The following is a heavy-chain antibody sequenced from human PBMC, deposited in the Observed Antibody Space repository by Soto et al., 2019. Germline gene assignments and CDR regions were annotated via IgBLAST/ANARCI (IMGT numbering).Heavy chain of an antibody. V-gene: IGHV1-69*13. CDR3: ARAGDCTNGVCPFDY. CDR2: IIPIFGTA. J-gene: IGHJ4*02. Sequence: GASVKVSCKASGGTFSSYAISWLRQAPGQGLEWMGGIIPIFGTANYAQKFQGRVTITADESTSTAYMELSSLRSEDTAVYYCARAGDCTNGVCPFDYWGQGTLVTVSS. D-gene: IGHD2-8*01. CDR1: GGTFSSYA.